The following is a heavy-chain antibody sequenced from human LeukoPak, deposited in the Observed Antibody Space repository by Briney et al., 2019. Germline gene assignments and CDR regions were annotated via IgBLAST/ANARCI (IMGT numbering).Heavy chain of an antibody. Sequence: PSETLSLTCIVSGGSISSYYWSWIRQPAGKGLEWIGRIYTSGSTNYNPSLKSRVTMSVDTSKNQFSLKLSSVTAADTAVYYCARDPHIVVVPAATYYYGMDVWGQGTTVTVSS. D-gene: IGHD2-2*01. J-gene: IGHJ6*02. CDR1: GGSISSYY. V-gene: IGHV4-4*07. CDR3: ARDPHIVVVPAATYYYGMDV. CDR2: IYTSGST.